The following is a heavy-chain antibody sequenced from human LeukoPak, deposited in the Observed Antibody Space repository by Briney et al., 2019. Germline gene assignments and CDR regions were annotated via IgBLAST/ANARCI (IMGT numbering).Heavy chain of an antibody. V-gene: IGHV4-31*03. CDR3: ARDGGVVSNWFDP. Sequence: PSETLSLTCTVSGGSISSGGYYWSWIRQHPGKGLEWIGYIYYSGSTYYNPSLKSRVTISVDTSKNQFSLKLSSVTAADTAVYYCARDGGVVSNWFDPWGQGTLVTVSS. CDR2: IYYSGST. D-gene: IGHD2-15*01. CDR1: GGSISSGGYY. J-gene: IGHJ5*02.